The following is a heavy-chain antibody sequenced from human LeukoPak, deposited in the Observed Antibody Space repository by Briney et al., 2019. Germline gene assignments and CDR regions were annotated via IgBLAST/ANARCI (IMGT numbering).Heavy chain of an antibody. D-gene: IGHD5-24*01. Sequence: PGGSLRLSCAASGFTFSTYWMSWVRQAPGKGLEWMANINQDGSEEYYVHSVQGRFTISRDNAKNSQYLQMNSLRAEDTAVYYCARDTGYNTFDYWGQGTLVTVSS. CDR1: GFTFSTYW. CDR2: INQDGSEE. J-gene: IGHJ4*02. CDR3: ARDTGYNTFDY. V-gene: IGHV3-7*05.